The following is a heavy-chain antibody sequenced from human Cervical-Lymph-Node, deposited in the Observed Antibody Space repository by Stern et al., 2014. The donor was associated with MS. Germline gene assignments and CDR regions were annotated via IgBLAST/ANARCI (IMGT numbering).Heavy chain of an antibody. Sequence: VQLVESGAEVKKPGASVKGSCKASGYSFTSDDINWGRQVPGQGLEWMGWMNPDSGDTGYAQKFRGKFTITRDLSISTAYMEMSGLKSEDTAMYFCTRGWSAWGQGTLVIVSS. V-gene: IGHV1-8*01. CDR2: MNPDSGDT. CDR3: TRGWSA. D-gene: IGHD3-3*01. J-gene: IGHJ4*02. CDR1: GYSFTSDD.